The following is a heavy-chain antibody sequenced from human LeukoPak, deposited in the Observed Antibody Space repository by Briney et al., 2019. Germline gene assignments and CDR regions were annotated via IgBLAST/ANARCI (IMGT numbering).Heavy chain of an antibody. J-gene: IGHJ3*02. CDR2: IVAGSGNT. CDR1: GFTFTSSA. CDR3: AAAVGYSYGHDAFDI. Sequence: SVKVSCKASGFTFTSSAMQWVRQARGQRLEWIGWIVAGSGNTNYAQKFQERVTITRDMSTSTAYMELSSLRSEDTAVYYCAAAVGYSYGHDAFDIWGQGTMVTVSS. V-gene: IGHV1-58*02. D-gene: IGHD5-18*01.